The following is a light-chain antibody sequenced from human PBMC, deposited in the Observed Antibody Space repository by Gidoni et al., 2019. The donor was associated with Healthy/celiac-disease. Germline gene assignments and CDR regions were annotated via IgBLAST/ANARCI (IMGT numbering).Light chain of an antibody. CDR3: QQTYSTLLT. J-gene: IGKJ4*01. Sequence: DIKMTQSPSSLSASVGDRVTITCRASQSISTYLNVYQQTPGKAPKLLIYAASTWQSGVPSRFSGSGSGTDFTLTISTLQPEDSATYSCQQTYSTLLTFGGGTKVEIK. V-gene: IGKV1-39*01. CDR2: AAS. CDR1: QSISTY.